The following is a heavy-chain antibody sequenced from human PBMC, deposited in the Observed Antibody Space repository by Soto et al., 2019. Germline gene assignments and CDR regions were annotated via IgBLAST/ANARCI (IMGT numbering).Heavy chain of an antibody. CDR1: GFTFSSYG. D-gene: IGHD3-22*01. Sequence: LRLSCAASGFTFSSYGMHWVRQAPGKGLEWVAVIWYDGSNKYYADSVKGRFTISRDNSKNTLYLQMNSLRAEDTAVYYCAKDYLAAYYDSSGYPDYWGQGTLVTVSS. CDR3: AKDYLAAYYDSSGYPDY. CDR2: IWYDGSNK. V-gene: IGHV3-33*06. J-gene: IGHJ4*02.